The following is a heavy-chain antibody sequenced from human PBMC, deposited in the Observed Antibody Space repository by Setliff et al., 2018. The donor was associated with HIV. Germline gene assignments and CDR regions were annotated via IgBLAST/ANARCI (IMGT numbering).Heavy chain of an antibody. CDR3: ARVAETRGYSYDYRLYYYGMDV. V-gene: IGHV3-74*03. D-gene: IGHD5-18*01. CDR2: INSDGTST. J-gene: IGHJ6*02. Sequence: GGSLRLSCAASGFTFSPYWMHWVRQAPGKGLVWVSRINSDGTSTTYADSVKGRFTISRDNAKNTLYLQMNSLRAEDTAVYYCARVAETRGYSYDYRLYYYGMDVWGQGTTVTVSS. CDR1: GFTFSPYW.